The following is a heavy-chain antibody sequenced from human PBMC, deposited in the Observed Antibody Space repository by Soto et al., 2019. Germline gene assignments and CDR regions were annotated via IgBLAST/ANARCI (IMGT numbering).Heavy chain of an antibody. D-gene: IGHD3-16*01. Sequence: GGSLRLSCAASGFNFSTYGMHWVRQAPGKGLEWVAGIRYDGSTEDYADSVKGRFTISRSNPKNTLYLQMNGLRAGDTGLYYCARDKPRGESWGQGTLVTVSS. CDR1: GFNFSTYG. CDR3: ARDKPRGES. V-gene: IGHV3-33*01. CDR2: IRYDGSTE. J-gene: IGHJ4*02.